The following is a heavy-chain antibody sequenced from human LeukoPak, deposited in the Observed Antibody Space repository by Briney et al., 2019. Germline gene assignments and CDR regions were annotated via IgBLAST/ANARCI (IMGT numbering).Heavy chain of an antibody. CDR2: INAANGNT. J-gene: IGHJ4*02. CDR1: GYTFTSYA. Sequence: AAVKVSCKGAGYTFTSYAMHWGRQGPGQGVEWVGWINAANGNTKFSQKFPRTVTITRDTSASTAYMELSSLRSEDTAVYYCAVDYGALFAYWGQGTLVTVSS. D-gene: IGHD4-17*01. V-gene: IGHV1-3*01. CDR3: AVDYGALFAY.